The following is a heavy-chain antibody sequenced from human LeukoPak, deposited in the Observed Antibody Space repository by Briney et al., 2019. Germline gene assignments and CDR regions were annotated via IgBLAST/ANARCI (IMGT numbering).Heavy chain of an antibody. D-gene: IGHD3-10*01. CDR1: GYSISSGYY. CDR2: IYHSGST. Sequence: SETLSLTCAVSGYSISSGYYWGWIRQPPGKGLKWIGSIYHSGSTYYNPSLKSRVTISVDTSKNQFSLKLSSVTAADTAVYYCARVEGGFGELWGYYFDYWGQGTLVTVSS. J-gene: IGHJ4*02. V-gene: IGHV4-38-2*01. CDR3: ARVEGGFGELWGYYFDY.